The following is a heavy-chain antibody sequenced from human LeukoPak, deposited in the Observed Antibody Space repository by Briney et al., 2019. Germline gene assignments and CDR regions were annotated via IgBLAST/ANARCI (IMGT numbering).Heavy chain of an antibody. CDR1: GGSISSSSYY. V-gene: IGHV4-39*01. CDR2: IYYSGST. D-gene: IGHD2-15*01. Sequence: PSETLSLTCTVSGGSISSSSYYWGWIRQPPGKGLEWIGSIYYSGSTYYNPSLKSRVTISVDTSKNQFSLKLSSVTAADTAVYYCASRGWTYYFDYWGQGTLVTVSS. J-gene: IGHJ4*02. CDR3: ASRGWTYYFDY.